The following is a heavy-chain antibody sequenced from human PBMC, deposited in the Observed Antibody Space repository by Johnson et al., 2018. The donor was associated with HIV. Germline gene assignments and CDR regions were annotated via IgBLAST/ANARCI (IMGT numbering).Heavy chain of an antibody. CDR2: ISWNSGSM. CDR3: AKEDRITVTRVTWGAFDI. CDR1: GFTLNDYA. V-gene: IGHV3-9*01. J-gene: IGHJ3*02. D-gene: IGHD4-17*01. Sequence: VQLVESGGGSEQPGRSLRLSCAASGFTLNDYAIHWVRQAPGKGLEWVSSISWNSGSMGYADSVKGRFTISRDNAKNSLYLQMNSLRAEDTAVYYCAKEDRITVTRVTWGAFDIWGQGTMVTVSS.